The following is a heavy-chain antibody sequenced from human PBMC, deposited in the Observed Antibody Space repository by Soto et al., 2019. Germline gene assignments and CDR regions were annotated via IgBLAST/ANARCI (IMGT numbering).Heavy chain of an antibody. D-gene: IGHD6-13*01. CDR3: ARDLGQQQFDY. V-gene: IGHV1-3*01. J-gene: IGHJ4*02. Sequence: ASVKVSCKASGCTFTSYAMHWVRQAPGQRLEWMGWINAGNGNTKYSQKFQGRVTITRDTSASTAYMELSSLRSEDTAVYYCARDLGQQQFDYWGQGTLVTVSS. CDR1: GCTFTSYA. CDR2: INAGNGNT.